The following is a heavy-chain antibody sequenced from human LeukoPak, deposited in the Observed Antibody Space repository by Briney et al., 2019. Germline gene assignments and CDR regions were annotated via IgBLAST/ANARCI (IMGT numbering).Heavy chain of an antibody. V-gene: IGHV1-69*04. J-gene: IGHJ4*02. CDR1: GGTFSSYA. Sequence: SVKVSCKASGGTFSSYAISWVRQAPGQGLEWMGRIIPILGIANYAQKFQGRVTITADKSTSTAYMELSSLRSEDTAVYSCARAGSKRAAAGRWYYFDYWGQGTLVTVSS. D-gene: IGHD6-13*01. CDR2: IIPILGIA. CDR3: ARAGSKRAAAGRWYYFDY.